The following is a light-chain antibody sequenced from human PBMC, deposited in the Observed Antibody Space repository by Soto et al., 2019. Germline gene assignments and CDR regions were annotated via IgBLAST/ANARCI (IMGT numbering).Light chain of an antibody. J-gene: IGKJ4*01. CDR2: AAS. CDR3: QQSYNTPLT. V-gene: IGKV1-39*01. CDR1: QNINSY. Sequence: DIQMTQSPSSLSASVGDRVTITCRASQNINSYLNWYQQKPGKAPKLLIYAASSLQSGVPSRFSGGGSGTDFTLTISSLQPEDFATYYCQQSYNTPLTFGGGTKVEIK.